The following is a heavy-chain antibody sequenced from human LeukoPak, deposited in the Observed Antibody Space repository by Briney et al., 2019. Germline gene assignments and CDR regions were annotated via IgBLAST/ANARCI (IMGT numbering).Heavy chain of an antibody. J-gene: IGHJ4*02. CDR1: GFTFNRYW. D-gene: IGHD5-12*01. Sequence: PGGSLRLSCAASGFTFNRYWMSWFRQAPGKGLEWVANINQDGSAKYYVDSVKGRFTVSRDNAKNSLYLQMNSLRAEDTAVYYCARNDDIVAPGGYWGQGTLVTVSS. V-gene: IGHV3-7*01. CDR2: INQDGSAK. CDR3: ARNDDIVAPGGY.